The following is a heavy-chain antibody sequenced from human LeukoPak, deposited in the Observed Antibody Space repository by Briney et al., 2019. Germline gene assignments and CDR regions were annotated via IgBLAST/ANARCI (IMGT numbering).Heavy chain of an antibody. CDR3: ARHIWNYYFDY. V-gene: IGHV4-59*08. Sequence: PSETLSLTCTVSGGSISSYYWSWIRQPPGKGLEWIGYIYYSGSTNYNPSLKSRVTISVDTSKNQFSLKLSSVTAADTAVYYCARHIWNYYFDYWGQGTLVTVSS. D-gene: IGHD1-7*01. CDR2: IYYSGST. CDR1: GGSISSYY. J-gene: IGHJ4*02.